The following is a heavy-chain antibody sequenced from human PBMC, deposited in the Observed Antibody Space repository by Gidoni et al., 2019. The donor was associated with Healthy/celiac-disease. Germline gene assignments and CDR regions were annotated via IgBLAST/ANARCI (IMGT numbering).Heavy chain of an antibody. CDR3: ARDQAYYDSSGYYPGCMDV. J-gene: IGHJ6*02. V-gene: IGHV3-21*01. CDR2: ISSSSSYI. D-gene: IGHD3-22*01. Sequence: EVQLVESGGGLVKPGGSLRRSCAASGFTFSSYSMNWVRQAPGKGLEWVSTISSSSSYIYYADSLKVRFTISRDNAKNSLYLQMNSLRAEDTAVFYCARDQAYYDSSGYYPGCMDVWGQGTTVTVSS. CDR1: GFTFSSYS.